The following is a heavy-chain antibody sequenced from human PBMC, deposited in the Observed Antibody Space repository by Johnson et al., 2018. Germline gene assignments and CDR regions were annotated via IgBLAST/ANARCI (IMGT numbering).Heavy chain of an antibody. V-gene: IGHV3-30*03. CDR2: ISYDGSNK. CDR3: ARDGTHYYDSSGYYYPLQYFQH. CDR1: GFTFSSYG. D-gene: IGHD3-22*01. Sequence: QVQLVQSGGGVVQPGRSLRLSCAASGFTFSSYGMHWVRQAPGKGLEWVAVISYDGSNKYYADSVKGRFTISRDNSKNTLYLQMNSLGAEDTAVYYCARDGTHYYDSSGYYYPLQYFQHWGQGTLVTVSS. J-gene: IGHJ1*01.